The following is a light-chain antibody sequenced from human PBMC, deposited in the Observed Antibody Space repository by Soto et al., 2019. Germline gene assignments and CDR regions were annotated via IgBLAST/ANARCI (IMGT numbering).Light chain of an antibody. J-gene: IGLJ1*01. Sequence: QSVLTQPASVSGPPGRSITISCTGTSRDVGAYDYVSWYLQYPDKAPQLLIYYVDHRPSGVSSRFSGSKSGNTASLTISGLQAEDEGDYYCCSYADGSIYFFGTGTRSPS. CDR1: SRDVGAYDY. V-gene: IGLV2-14*03. CDR2: YVD. CDR3: CSYADGSIYF.